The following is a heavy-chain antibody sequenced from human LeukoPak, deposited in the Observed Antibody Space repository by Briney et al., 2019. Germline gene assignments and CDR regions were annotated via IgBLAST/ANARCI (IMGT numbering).Heavy chain of an antibody. CDR2: ISGSGGST. V-gene: IGHV3-23*01. CDR1: GFTFSTYA. J-gene: IGHJ4*02. Sequence: HSGGSLRLSYAASGFTFSTYAMNWVRQAPGKGREWVSAISGSGGSTYYADSVKGRFTISRDNSKNTLYLQMNSLRAEDTAVYYCAKVRIPSVTTGYFDYWGQGTLVTVSS. CDR3: AKVRIPSVTTGYFDY. D-gene: IGHD4-17*01.